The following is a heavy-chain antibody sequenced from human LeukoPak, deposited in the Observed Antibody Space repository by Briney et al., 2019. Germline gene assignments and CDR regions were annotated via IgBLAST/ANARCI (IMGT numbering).Heavy chain of an antibody. D-gene: IGHD5-18*01. V-gene: IGHV4-61*02. J-gene: IGHJ6*03. CDR3: ARGLRGYSYGYVPWELYFYMDV. CDR1: GGSISSGSSY. Sequence: SETLSLTCTVSGGSISSGSSYWSWIRQPAGKGLEWIGRFLSSGPTNYNPSLKTRVTISVDTYNNQFSLKLSSVTAADTAVYYCARGLRGYSYGYVPWELYFYMDVWGKGTTVTISS. CDR2: FLSSGPT.